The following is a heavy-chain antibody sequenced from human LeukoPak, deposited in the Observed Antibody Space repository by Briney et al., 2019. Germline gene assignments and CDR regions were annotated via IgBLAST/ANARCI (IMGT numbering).Heavy chain of an antibody. V-gene: IGHV4-59*08. J-gene: IGHJ4*02. CDR1: GGSISSYY. Sequence: SETLSLTCTVSGGSISSYYWSWIRQPPGKGLEWIGYIYYSGSTNYNPSLKSRVTISVETSKNQFSLKLSSVTAADTAVYYCARHDFWSGYYEGAYFDYWGQGTLVTVSS. CDR2: IYYSGST. D-gene: IGHD3-3*01. CDR3: ARHDFWSGYYEGAYFDY.